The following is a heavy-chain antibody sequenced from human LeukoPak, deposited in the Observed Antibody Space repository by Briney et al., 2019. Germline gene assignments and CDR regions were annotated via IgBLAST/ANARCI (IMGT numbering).Heavy chain of an antibody. D-gene: IGHD2-2*01. Sequence: GGSLRLSCAASGFTFSSYAMSWVRQAPGKGLEWVSAISGSGGSTYYADSVKGRFTISRDNSKNTLYLQMNSLRAEDTAVYYCARPRGCGSSRCNNFDYWGQGTLVTVSS. CDR1: GFTFSSYA. CDR2: ISGSGGST. CDR3: ARPRGCGSSRCNNFDY. V-gene: IGHV3-23*01. J-gene: IGHJ4*02.